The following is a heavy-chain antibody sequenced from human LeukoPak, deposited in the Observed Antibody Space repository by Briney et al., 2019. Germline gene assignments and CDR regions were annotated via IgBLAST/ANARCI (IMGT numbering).Heavy chain of an antibody. V-gene: IGHV4-59*01. CDR2: FYHSGST. CDR1: GGSIGRYY. Sequence: SETLSLTCNVSGGSIGRYYWSWIRQPPGKGLEWIGYFYHSGSTNYNPSLKSRVTISVDTSKNHFSLKLSSVTAADTAVYYCARGQWLPVFDFWGQGTLVTVSS. J-gene: IGHJ4*02. D-gene: IGHD3-22*01. CDR3: ARGQWLPVFDF.